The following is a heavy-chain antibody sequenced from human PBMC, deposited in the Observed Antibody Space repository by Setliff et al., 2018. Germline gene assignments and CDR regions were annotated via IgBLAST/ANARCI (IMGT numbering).Heavy chain of an antibody. CDR1: GFTFRDYW. CDR3: ARAGLPYGADV. V-gene: IGHV3-7*01. CDR2: IRGDGSDK. D-gene: IGHD4-17*01. Sequence: PGGSLRLSCAGSGFTFRDYWMVWVRQAPGKGLEFVASIRGDGSDKVYVDSVKGRFAISRDNARSSLYLEMNSLRAEDTAVYYCARAGLPYGADVWGQGTKVTVSS. J-gene: IGHJ3*01.